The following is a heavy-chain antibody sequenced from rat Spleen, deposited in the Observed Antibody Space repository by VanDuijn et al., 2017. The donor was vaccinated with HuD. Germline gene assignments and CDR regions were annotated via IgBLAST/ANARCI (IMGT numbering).Heavy chain of an antibody. CDR2: ISTGGGNT. CDR3: ATHGTMAARSGYYFDS. Sequence: EVQLVESGGGLVQPGRSLKLSCAASGFTFSDYYMAWVRQAPTKGLEWVASISTGGGNTYYRDSVKGRFSISRDDAKSTLYLQMDSLRSEDTATYYCATHGTMAARSGYYFDSWGQGVMVTVSS. D-gene: IGHD1-2*01. V-gene: IGHV5-25*01. J-gene: IGHJ2*01. CDR1: GFTFSDYY.